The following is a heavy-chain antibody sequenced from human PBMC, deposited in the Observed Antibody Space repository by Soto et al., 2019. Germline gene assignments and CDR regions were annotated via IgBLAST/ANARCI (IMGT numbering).Heavy chain of an antibody. J-gene: IGHJ6*02. CDR2: ISSSGSTI. CDR3: ERDPRKGYCSSTSRYTYYYYYDGMDV. CDR1: GFTFSDYY. V-gene: IGHV3-11*01. D-gene: IGHD2-2*02. Sequence: QVQLVESGGGLVKPGGSLRLSCAASGFTFSDYYMSWIRQAPGKGLEWVSYISSSGSTIYYADSVKGRFTISRDNAKNSLDLQMNSLRAEDTAVYYCERDPRKGYCSSTSRYTYYYYYDGMDVWGQGTTVTVSS.